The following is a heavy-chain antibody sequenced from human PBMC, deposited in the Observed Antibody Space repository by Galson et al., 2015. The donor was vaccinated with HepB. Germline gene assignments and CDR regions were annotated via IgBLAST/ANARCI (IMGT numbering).Heavy chain of an antibody. D-gene: IGHD2-2*02. Sequence: SLRLSCAASGFTFSRYAMSWVRQAPGKGLEWVSGLSGSGGSTYYADSVKGRVTISRDNSKNTLYLQMNSLRAEDTAVYYCAKQNCSSTSCYRRGGGWFDPWGQGTLVTVSS. J-gene: IGHJ5*02. V-gene: IGHV3-23*01. CDR2: LSGSGGST. CDR1: GFTFSRYA. CDR3: AKQNCSSTSCYRRGGGWFDP.